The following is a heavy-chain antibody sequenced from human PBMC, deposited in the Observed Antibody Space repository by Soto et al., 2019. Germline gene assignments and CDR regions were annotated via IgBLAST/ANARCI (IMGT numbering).Heavy chain of an antibody. CDR3: AKDIGGYSSGWFDY. Sequence: PGGSLRLSCAASGFTFDDYAMHWVRQAPGKGLEWVSGISWNSGSIGYADSVKGRFTISRDNAKNSLYLQMNSLRAEDTALYYCAKDIGGYSSGWFDYWGQGTLVTVSS. D-gene: IGHD6-19*01. J-gene: IGHJ5*01. V-gene: IGHV3-9*01. CDR1: GFTFDDYA. CDR2: ISWNSGSI.